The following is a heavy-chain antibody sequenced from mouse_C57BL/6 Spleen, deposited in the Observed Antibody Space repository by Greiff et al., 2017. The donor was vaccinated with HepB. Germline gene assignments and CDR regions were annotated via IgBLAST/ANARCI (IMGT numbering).Heavy chain of an antibody. Sequence: EVHLVESGGGLVKPGGSLKLSCAASGFTFSDYGMHWVRQAPEKGLEWVAYISSGSSTIYYADTVKGRFTISRDNAKNTLFLQMTSLRSEDTAMYYCARRVTSSWFAYWGQGTLVTVSA. J-gene: IGHJ3*01. CDR3: ARRVTSSWFAY. CDR2: ISSGSSTI. D-gene: IGHD2-2*01. CDR1: GFTFSDYG. V-gene: IGHV5-17*01.